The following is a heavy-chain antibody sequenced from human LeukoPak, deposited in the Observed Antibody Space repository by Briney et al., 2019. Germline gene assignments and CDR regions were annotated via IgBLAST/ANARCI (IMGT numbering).Heavy chain of an antibody. V-gene: IGHV3-30*03. CDR1: GFTFSSYA. J-gene: IGHJ4*02. CDR3: ASPLYYYDSSGYSLRY. Sequence: AGGSLRLSCAASGFTFSSYAMSWVRQAPGKGLEWVAVISYDGSNKYYADSVKGRFTISRDNSKNTLYLQMNSLRAEDTAVYYCASPLYYYDSSGYSLRYWGQGTLVTVSS. D-gene: IGHD3-22*01. CDR2: ISYDGSNK.